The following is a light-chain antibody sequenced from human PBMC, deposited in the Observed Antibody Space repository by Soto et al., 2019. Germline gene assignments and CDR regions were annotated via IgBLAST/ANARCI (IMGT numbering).Light chain of an antibody. J-gene: IGLJ1*01. CDR2: DVD. Sequence: QSALTQPASVSGSPGQSITISCTGTSTDVGAYNYVSWYLQHPGKAPKLMIYDVDDRPSGVSNRFSGSKSGNTASLTISGLQAEDEADYYCSSYTSSSTLYVFGTGTQLTVL. V-gene: IGLV2-14*03. CDR3: SSYTSSSTLYV. CDR1: STDVGAYNY.